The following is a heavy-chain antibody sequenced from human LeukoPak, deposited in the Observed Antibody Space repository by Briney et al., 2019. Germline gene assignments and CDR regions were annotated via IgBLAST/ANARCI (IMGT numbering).Heavy chain of an antibody. Sequence: GGSLRLSCAASGFTVSTNYMSWVRQAPGKGLEWVSVIYSDGRTYYAGSVKGRFTISRDNSKNTLYLRMNSLRAEDTAVYYCARDQVAAAGTGYYYVMDVWGQGTTVTVSS. J-gene: IGHJ6*02. V-gene: IGHV3-53*05. CDR2: IYSDGRT. D-gene: IGHD6-13*01. CDR1: GFTVSTNY. CDR3: ARDQVAAAGTGYYYVMDV.